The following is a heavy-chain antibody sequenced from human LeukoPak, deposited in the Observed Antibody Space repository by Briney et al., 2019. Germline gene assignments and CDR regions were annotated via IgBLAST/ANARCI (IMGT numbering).Heavy chain of an antibody. D-gene: IGHD3-10*01. CDR3: ARGRYYYGSGSYYNG. CDR1: GGSISSSSYY. CDR2: IYYSGST. J-gene: IGHJ4*02. V-gene: IGHV4-39*01. Sequence: SETLSLTCTVSGGSISSSSYYWGWIRQPPGKGLEWIGSIYYSGSTYYNPSLKSRVTISVDTSKNQFSLKLSSVTAADTAVYYCARGRYYYGSGSYYNGWGQGTLVTVSS.